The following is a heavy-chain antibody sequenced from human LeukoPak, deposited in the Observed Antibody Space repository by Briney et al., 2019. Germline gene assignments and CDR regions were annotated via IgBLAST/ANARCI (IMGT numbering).Heavy chain of an antibody. CDR1: GFTFSSYW. J-gene: IGHJ4*02. D-gene: IGHD2-21*02. V-gene: IGHV3-7*03. Sequence: GGSLRLSCAASGFTFSSYWMNWARQAPGKGLEWVASINHNGNVNYYVDSVKGRFTISRDNAKNSLYLQMSNLRAEDTAVYYCAKDICGGDCTNYFDHWGQGTLVTVST. CDR3: AKDICGGDCTNYFDH. CDR2: INHNGNVN.